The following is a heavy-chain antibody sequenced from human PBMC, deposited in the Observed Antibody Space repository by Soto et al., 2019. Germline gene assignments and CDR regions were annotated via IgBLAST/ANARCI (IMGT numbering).Heavy chain of an antibody. V-gene: IGHV1-2*02. J-gene: IGHJ6*02. CDR1: GYTFTGYY. D-gene: IGHD6-6*01. CDR3: AREALSVAARYYYYYGMDV. CDR2: INPNSGGT. Sequence: QVQLVQSGAEVKKPGASVKVSCKASGYTFTGYYMHWVRQAPGQGLEWMGWINPNSGGTNYAQKFKGRVTMTRDTSIRTDYMELSRLRSDDTAVYYCAREALSVAARYYYYYGMDVWGQGTTVTVSS.